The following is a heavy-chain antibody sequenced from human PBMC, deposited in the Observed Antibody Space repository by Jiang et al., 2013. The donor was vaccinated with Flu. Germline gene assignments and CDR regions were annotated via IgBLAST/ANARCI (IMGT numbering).Heavy chain of an antibody. Sequence: GSGLVKPSETLSLTCTVSGGSISSSSYYWGWIRQPPGKGLEWIGSIYYSGSTYYNPSLKSRVTISVDTSKNQFSLKLSSVTAADTAVYYCARHAKPSTYYDFWSGYPVIAGAFDIWGQGTMVTVSS. CDR1: GGSISSSSYY. D-gene: IGHD3-3*01. V-gene: IGHV4-39*01. CDR3: ARHAKPSTYYDFWSGYPVIAGAFDI. CDR2: IYYSGST. J-gene: IGHJ3*02.